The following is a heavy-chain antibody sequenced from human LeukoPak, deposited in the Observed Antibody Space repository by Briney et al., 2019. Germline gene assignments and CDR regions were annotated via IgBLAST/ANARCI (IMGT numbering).Heavy chain of an antibody. CDR3: ARGEYYYDSSGYYGHAFDI. CDR2: IYPGDSDT. Sequence: GESLKISCKGSGYSFTSYWIGWVRQMPGKGQEWMGIIYPGDSDTRYSPSFQGQVTISADKSISTAYLQWSSLKASDTAMYYCARGEYYYDSSGYYGHAFDIWGQGTMVTVSS. J-gene: IGHJ3*02. V-gene: IGHV5-51*01. D-gene: IGHD3-22*01. CDR1: GYSFTSYW.